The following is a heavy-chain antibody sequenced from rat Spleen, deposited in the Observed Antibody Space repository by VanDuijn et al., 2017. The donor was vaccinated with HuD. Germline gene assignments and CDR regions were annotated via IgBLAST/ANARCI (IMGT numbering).Heavy chain of an antibody. Sequence: EVQLVETGGGLVQPGRSLKLSCVASGFTFSNYWMHWLRQAPGKGLEWVASINTDGVMTYYPDSVMGRFTLSRNNAENTVYLQMDSLRSEDTATYYCAKDPPFGAPYVMDGWGQGASVTVSS. CDR3: AKDPPFGAPYVMDG. CDR2: INTDGVMT. V-gene: IGHV5-58*01. J-gene: IGHJ4*01. CDR1: GFTFSNYW. D-gene: IGHD4-3*01.